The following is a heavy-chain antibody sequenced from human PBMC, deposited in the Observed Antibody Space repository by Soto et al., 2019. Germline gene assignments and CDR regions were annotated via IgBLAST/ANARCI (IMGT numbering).Heavy chain of an antibody. Sequence: GGSLRLSCAASGFTFSSYGMHWVRQAPGKGLEWVAVISYDGYNKYYADSLKGRFTISRDNSKNTLYLHMNSLRAEDTAVYYCAKADGSGSYAGTDYWGQGTLVTVSS. CDR3: AKADGSGSYAGTDY. CDR2: ISYDGYNK. D-gene: IGHD3-10*01. CDR1: GFTFSSYG. J-gene: IGHJ4*02. V-gene: IGHV3-30*18.